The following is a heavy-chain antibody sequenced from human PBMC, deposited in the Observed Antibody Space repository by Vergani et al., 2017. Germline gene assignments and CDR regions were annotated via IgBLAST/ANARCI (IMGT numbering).Heavy chain of an antibody. CDR1: GGSISSSSYY. CDR2: IYYSGST. D-gene: IGHD6-13*01. Sequence: QLQLQESGPGLVKPSETLSLTCTVSGGSISSSSYYWGWIRQPPGKGLEWIGSIYYSGSTNYNPSLKSRVTISVDTSKNQFSLKLSSVTAADTAVYYCARAPISGYSSSWYHFDYWGQGTLVTVSS. CDR3: ARAPISGYSSSWYHFDY. J-gene: IGHJ4*02. V-gene: IGHV4-39*07.